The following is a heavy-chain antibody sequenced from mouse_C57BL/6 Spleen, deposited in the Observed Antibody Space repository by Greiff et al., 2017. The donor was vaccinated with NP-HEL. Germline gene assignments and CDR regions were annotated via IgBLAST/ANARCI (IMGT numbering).Heavy chain of an antibody. CDR3: ARGDRDYAMDY. J-gene: IGHJ4*01. V-gene: IGHV1-54*01. CDR2: INPGSGGT. Sequence: QVQLKQSGAELVRPGTSVKVSCKASGYAFTNYLIEWVKQRPGQGLEWIGVINPGSGGTNYNEKFKGKATLTADKSSSTAYMQLSSLTSEDSAVYFCARGDRDYAMDYWGQGTSVTVSS. CDR1: GYAFTNYL.